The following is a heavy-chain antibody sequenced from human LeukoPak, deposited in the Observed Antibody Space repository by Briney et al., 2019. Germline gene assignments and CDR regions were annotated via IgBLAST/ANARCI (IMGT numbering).Heavy chain of an antibody. CDR2: VYHSGST. V-gene: IGHV4-38-2*02. Sequence: SETLSLTCTVSGYSIMSTLYGGWIRQSPTKGLEWIGNVYHSGSTYSNPSLRSRVTISVDTSKNQFSLKLSSVTAADTAVYYCARVSDDENGGHSGATYFESWGQGTVVTVSS. CDR3: ARVSDDENGGHSGATYFES. CDR1: GYSIMSTLY. D-gene: IGHD2-21*01. J-gene: IGHJ4*02.